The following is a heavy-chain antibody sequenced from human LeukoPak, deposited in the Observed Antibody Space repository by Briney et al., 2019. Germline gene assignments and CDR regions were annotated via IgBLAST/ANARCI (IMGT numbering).Heavy chain of an antibody. CDR1: GYTFTGYY. Sequence: SVKVSCKASGYTFTGYYMHWVRQATGQGLEWMGGIIPIFGTANYAQKFQGRITIIADESTSTAYMELSSLRSEDTAVYYCARGWALRDYYDSSGYYSFDYWGQGTLVTVSS. V-gene: IGHV1-69*13. J-gene: IGHJ4*02. CDR3: ARGWALRDYYDSSGYYSFDY. CDR2: IIPIFGTA. D-gene: IGHD3-22*01.